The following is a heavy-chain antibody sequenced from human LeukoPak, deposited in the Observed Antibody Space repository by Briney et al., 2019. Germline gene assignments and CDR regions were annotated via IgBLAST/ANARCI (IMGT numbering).Heavy chain of an antibody. CDR1: GFTFSNYA. CDR2: ISSGGGTT. D-gene: IGHD6-25*01. V-gene: IGHV3-64D*06. CDR3: VRASGWFDP. Sequence: GGSLRLSCSASGFTFSNYAMHWVRQAPGKGLEYVSAISSGGGTTYYADSVKGRFTISRDTSKNTLYLQMTSLKPEDTALYYCVRASGWFDPWGQGTLVTVSS. J-gene: IGHJ5*02.